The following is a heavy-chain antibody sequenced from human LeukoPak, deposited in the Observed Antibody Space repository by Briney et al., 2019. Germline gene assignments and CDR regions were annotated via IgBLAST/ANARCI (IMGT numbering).Heavy chain of an antibody. Sequence: PGGSLRLSCAASGFTFSSYAMSWVRQAPGKGLEWVSTISGSGGSTYYADSVKGRFTISRDHYRPTLYLQMNSLRDEDTAVYYCAKDRAAPATPYHWFDPWGQGTLVTVSS. V-gene: IGHV3-23*01. CDR3: AKDRAAPATPYHWFDP. CDR1: GFTFSSYA. CDR2: ISGSGGST. D-gene: IGHD6-13*01. J-gene: IGHJ5*02.